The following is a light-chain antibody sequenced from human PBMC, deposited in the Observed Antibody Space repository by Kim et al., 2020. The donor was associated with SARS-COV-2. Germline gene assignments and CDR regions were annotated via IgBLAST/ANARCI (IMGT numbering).Light chain of an antibody. CDR3: QQYDNWPPWA. J-gene: IGKJ1*01. V-gene: IGKV3-15*01. CDR2: GAS. Sequence: SPGEGADRSGRASQSVSGNLAWYQQKPGQAPRLLIYGASTRATGIPARFSGSGSGTEFTLTISSLQSEDFAVYYCQQYDNWPPWAFGQGTKVDIK. CDR1: QSVSGN.